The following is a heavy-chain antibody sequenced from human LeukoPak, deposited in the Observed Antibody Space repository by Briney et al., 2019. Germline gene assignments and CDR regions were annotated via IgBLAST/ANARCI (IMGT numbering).Heavy chain of an antibody. D-gene: IGHD6-13*01. V-gene: IGHV4-30-2*02. J-gene: IGHJ4*02. CDR3: ARHWVGYSSSWFLIDY. CDR2: YHSGST. Sequence: YHSGSTYYNPSLKSRVTISVDRSKTQFSLKLSSVTAADTAVYYCARHWVGYSSSWFLIDYWGQGTLVTVSS.